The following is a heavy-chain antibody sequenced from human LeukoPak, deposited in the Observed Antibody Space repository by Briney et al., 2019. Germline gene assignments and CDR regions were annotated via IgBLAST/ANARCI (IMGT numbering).Heavy chain of an antibody. Sequence: SGPTLVNPTQTLTLTCTFSGFSLNTRGVGVGWIRRPPGRALEWLALIYWDDDRRYSPSLKSRLTITKDTSKNQVVLTMTNMDPVDTATYFCAHRKNYYDSSVFDNWGQGTLVTVSS. V-gene: IGHV2-5*02. D-gene: IGHD3-22*01. J-gene: IGHJ4*02. CDR2: IYWDDDR. CDR1: GFSLNTRGVG. CDR3: AHRKNYYDSSVFDN.